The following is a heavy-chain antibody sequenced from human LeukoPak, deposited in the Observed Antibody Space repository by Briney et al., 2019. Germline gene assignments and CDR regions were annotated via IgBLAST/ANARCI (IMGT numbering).Heavy chain of an antibody. D-gene: IGHD5-18*01. CDR1: GFTFSSYS. V-gene: IGHV3-21*03. CDR2: ISSSSSYR. Sequence: GGSLRLSCAASGFTFSSYSMNWVRQAPGKGLEWVSSISSSSSYRYYADSVKGRFTISRDNAKNSLYLQMNSLRAEDTAVYYCARGAMAGPFDYWGQGTLVIVSS. CDR3: ARGAMAGPFDY. J-gene: IGHJ4*02.